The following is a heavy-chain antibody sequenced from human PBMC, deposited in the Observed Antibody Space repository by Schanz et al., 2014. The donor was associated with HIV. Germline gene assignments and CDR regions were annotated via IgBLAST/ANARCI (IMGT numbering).Heavy chain of an antibody. J-gene: IGHJ6*02. Sequence: VQLLESGGGVVQPGRSLRLSCTASGFTFSNYGMHWVRQAPGKGLEWLAVISYDGRNKKFANSVKGRFTISRDNSKNTVYLQAKSLRPEDTAVYYCAKDRNQYDSRYIGKGNYYYYYGMDVWGQGTTVTVSS. V-gene: IGHV3-30*18. CDR1: GFTFSNYG. D-gene: IGHD3-22*01. CDR3: AKDRNQYDSRYIGKGNYYYYYGMDV. CDR2: ISYDGRNK.